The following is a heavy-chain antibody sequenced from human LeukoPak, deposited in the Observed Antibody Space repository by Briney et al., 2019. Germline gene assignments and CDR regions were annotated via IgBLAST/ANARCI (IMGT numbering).Heavy chain of an antibody. D-gene: IGHD3-22*01. CDR3: ARGDYYDSSGYYWDY. CDR2: IYYSGST. J-gene: IGHJ4*02. Sequence: SETLSLTCAVYGGSFSGYYWSWIRQPPGKGLEWIGYIYYSGSTNYNPSLKSRVTISVDTSKNQFSLKLSSVTAADTAVYYCARGDYYDSSGYYWDYWGQGTLVTVSS. V-gene: IGHV4-59*01. CDR1: GGSFSGYY.